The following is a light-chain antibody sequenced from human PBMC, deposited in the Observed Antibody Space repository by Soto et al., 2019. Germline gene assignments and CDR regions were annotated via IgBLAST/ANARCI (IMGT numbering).Light chain of an antibody. CDR3: QQYGSRPRT. V-gene: IGKV3-20*01. CDR1: QSLSSNY. CDR2: GAS. J-gene: IGKJ1*01. Sequence: EILLTQSPGTLSLSAGERATLSCRASQSLSSNYLAWYQQRPGQAPRLLIYGASTRATGIPDRFSGSGSGTDFTLTISRLEPEDFAVYYCQQYGSRPRTFGQGTKVEIK.